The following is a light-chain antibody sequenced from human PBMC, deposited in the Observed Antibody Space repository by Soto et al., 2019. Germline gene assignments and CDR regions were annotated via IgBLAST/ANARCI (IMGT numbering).Light chain of an antibody. Sequence: ELVLTQSPATLSLSPGERATLSCRASQSVSSYLAWYQQKPGQAPRLLIYGASSRATGIPDRFSGSGSGTDFTLTICRLEPEDFAVYYCQQYGTSSWTFGQGTKVDIK. V-gene: IGKV3-20*01. J-gene: IGKJ1*01. CDR1: QSVSSY. CDR2: GAS. CDR3: QQYGTSSWT.